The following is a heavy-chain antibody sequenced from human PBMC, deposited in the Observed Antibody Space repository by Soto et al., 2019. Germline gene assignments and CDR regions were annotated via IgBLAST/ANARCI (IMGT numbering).Heavy chain of an antibody. CDR2: ISGSGAST. CDR1: GSAMS. J-gene: IGHJ4*02. V-gene: IGHV3-23*01. D-gene: IGHD2-2*02. Sequence: EVQLLESGGGLVQPGGSLRLSCAASGSAMSMCWVRQAPGKGLQWVSGISGSGASTYYADSVQSRFTISRDNSKNTLYLQMNSLRDEDTAVYYCAKSGRCSSPICYTCAYDYWGQGTLVTVSS. CDR3: AKSGRCSSPICYTCAYDY.